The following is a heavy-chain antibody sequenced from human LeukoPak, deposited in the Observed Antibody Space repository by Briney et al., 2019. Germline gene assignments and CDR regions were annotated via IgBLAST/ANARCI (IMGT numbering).Heavy chain of an antibody. Sequence: SVKVSCKASGGTFSSYAISWVRQAPGQGLEWMGGIIPIFGTANYAQKSQGRVTITADESTSTAYMELSSLRSEDTAVYYCARDRCSSTSCYALYNWFDPWGQGTLVTVSS. CDR3: ARDRCSSTSCYALYNWFDP. J-gene: IGHJ5*02. V-gene: IGHV1-69*13. D-gene: IGHD2-2*01. CDR2: IIPIFGTA. CDR1: GGTFSSYA.